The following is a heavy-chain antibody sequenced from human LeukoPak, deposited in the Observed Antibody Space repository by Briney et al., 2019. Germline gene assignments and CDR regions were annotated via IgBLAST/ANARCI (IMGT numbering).Heavy chain of an antibody. J-gene: IGHJ4*02. CDR2: ISPRSDVV. CDR3: VRDNDWAFDY. CDR1: GFTFSSYW. Sequence: SGGSLRLSCVASGFTFSSYWMTWVRQAPGKGLEWVSHISPRSDVVSYTDSVKGRFTISRDNAKNSLYLHMSNLRAEDMAVYYCVRDNDWAFDYWGQGTLVPVSS. D-gene: IGHD3-9*01. V-gene: IGHV3-48*01.